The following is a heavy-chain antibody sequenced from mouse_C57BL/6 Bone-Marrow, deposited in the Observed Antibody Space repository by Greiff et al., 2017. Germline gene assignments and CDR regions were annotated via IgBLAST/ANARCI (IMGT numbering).Heavy chain of an antibody. V-gene: IGHV1-15*01. CDR1: GYTFTDYE. CDR2: IDPETGGT. Sequence: QVQLQQSGAELVRPGASVTLSCKASGYTFTDYEMHWVKQTPVHGLEWIGAIDPETGGTAYNQKFKGKAILTADKSFSTAYMELRSLTSEDSAVYYCTRGIYYYGSFDYWGQGTTLTVSS. J-gene: IGHJ2*01. D-gene: IGHD1-1*01. CDR3: TRGIYYYGSFDY.